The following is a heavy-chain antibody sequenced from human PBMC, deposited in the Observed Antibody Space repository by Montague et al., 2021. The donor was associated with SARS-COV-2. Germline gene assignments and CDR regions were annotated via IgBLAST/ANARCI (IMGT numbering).Heavy chain of an antibody. CDR3: AREPLARGHQLLWEVNYYYGMDV. CDR2: IYTSGST. Sequence: SETLSLTCTVSGGSISSYYWSWIRQPAGKGLEWIGRIYTSGSTNYNPSLKSRVTMSVDTSKNQFSLKLSSVTAADTAVYYCAREPLARGHQLLWEVNYYYGMDVWGQGTTVTVSS. D-gene: IGHD2-2*01. J-gene: IGHJ6*02. CDR1: GGSISSYY. V-gene: IGHV4-4*07.